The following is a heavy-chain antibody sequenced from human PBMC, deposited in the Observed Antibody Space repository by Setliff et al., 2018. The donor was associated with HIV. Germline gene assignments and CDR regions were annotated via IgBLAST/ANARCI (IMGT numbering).Heavy chain of an antibody. CDR3: AKGGEGLDV. Sequence: GGSLRLSCAASGFTFTNYYMSWIRQAPGKGLELLSYISVSGTDIKYADSVKGRFTISRDNAKDSLYSQMNSLRAEDTAVYYCAKGGEGLDVWGQGTTVTVSS. D-gene: IGHD3-16*01. CDR2: ISVSGTDI. CDR1: GFTFTNYY. J-gene: IGHJ6*02. V-gene: IGHV3-11*04.